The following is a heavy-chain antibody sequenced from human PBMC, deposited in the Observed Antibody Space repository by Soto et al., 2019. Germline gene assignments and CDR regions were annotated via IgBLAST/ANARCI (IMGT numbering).Heavy chain of an antibody. CDR2: IYYSGST. CDR3: ARLAGSFGVVPFDY. Sequence: QLQLQESGPGLVKPSETLSLTCTVSGGSISSSSYYWGWIRQPPGKGLEWIGSIYYSGSTYYNPSLKSRVTISVDTSKNQFSLKLSSVTAADTAVYYCARLAGSFGVVPFDYWGQGTLVTVSS. J-gene: IGHJ4*02. D-gene: IGHD3-3*01. V-gene: IGHV4-39*01. CDR1: GGSISSSSYY.